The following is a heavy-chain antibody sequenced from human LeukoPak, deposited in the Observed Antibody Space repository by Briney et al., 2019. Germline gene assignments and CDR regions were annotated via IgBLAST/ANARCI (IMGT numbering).Heavy chain of an antibody. CDR2: LITISRIP. V-gene: IGHV1-69*04. CDR1: GGAFISDG. Sequence: ASVKVSCKASGGAFISDGISWVRQAPGQGLEWVGRLITISRIPNYAQKFKGRVTISADISTSTAYMELRSLRCEDTAVYYCGRVVDEGSFDPWGQGTLVTVSS. CDR3: GRVVDEGSFDP. J-gene: IGHJ5*02. D-gene: IGHD2-15*01.